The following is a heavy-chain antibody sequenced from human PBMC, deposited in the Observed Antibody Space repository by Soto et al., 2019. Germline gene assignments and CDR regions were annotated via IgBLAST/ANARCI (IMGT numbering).Heavy chain of an antibody. CDR3: ARGWSGLVIIRFDP. Sequence: KPSETLSLTCAVYGGSFSGYYWSWIRQPPGKGLEWIGEVNHSGSTNYNPSLKSRVTISVDTSKNQFSLKLSSVTAADTAVYYCARGWSGLVIIRFDPWGQGTLVTVPS. CDR1: GGSFSGYY. D-gene: IGHD3-9*01. V-gene: IGHV4-34*01. CDR2: VNHSGST. J-gene: IGHJ5*02.